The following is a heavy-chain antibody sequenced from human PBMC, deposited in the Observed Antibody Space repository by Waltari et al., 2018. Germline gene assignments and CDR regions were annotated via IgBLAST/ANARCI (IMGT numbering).Heavy chain of an antibody. CDR1: GFTFSSYS. J-gene: IGHJ5*02. CDR2: ISYDGSNK. Sequence: QAQLVESGGGVVQPGRSLRLSCAASGFTFSSYSMHRVRQAPGKGLEWVEVISYDGSNKYYADSVKGRFTISRDNSKNTLYLQMNSLRAEDTAVYYCARPDYDILGFDPWGQGTLVTVSS. CDR3: ARPDYDILGFDP. V-gene: IGHV3-30*16. D-gene: IGHD3-9*01.